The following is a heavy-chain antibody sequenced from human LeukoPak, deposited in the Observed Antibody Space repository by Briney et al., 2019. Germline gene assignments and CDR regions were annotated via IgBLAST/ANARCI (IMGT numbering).Heavy chain of an antibody. Sequence: ASVKVSCKASGYTFTGYYMHWVRQAPGQGLEWMGWINPNSGGTNYAQKFQGRVTMTRDTSISTAYMELSRLRPDDTAVYYCARDPTGDSGSLGTPDYWGQGTLVTVSS. CDR3: ARDPTGDSGSLGTPDY. CDR1: GYTFTGYY. CDR2: INPNSGGT. J-gene: IGHJ4*02. V-gene: IGHV1-2*02. D-gene: IGHD1-26*01.